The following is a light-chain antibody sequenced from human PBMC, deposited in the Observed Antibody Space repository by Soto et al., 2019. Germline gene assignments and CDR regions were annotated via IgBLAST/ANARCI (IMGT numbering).Light chain of an antibody. V-gene: IGLV2-14*01. CDR3: SSYTSSSTLLYV. CDR2: DVS. J-gene: IGLJ1*01. Sequence: QSVLTQPASVSGSPGQSITISCTGTSSDVGGYIYVSWYQQHPGKAPKLMIYDVSNRPSGVSNRFSGSKSGNTASLTISGLQAEDEADYYCSSYTSSSTLLYVFGTGTKVTV. CDR1: SSDVGGYIY.